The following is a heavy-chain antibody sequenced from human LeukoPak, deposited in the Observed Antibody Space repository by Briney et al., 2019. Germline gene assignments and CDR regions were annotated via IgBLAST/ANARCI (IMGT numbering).Heavy chain of an antibody. CDR1: GLTFSRSW. V-gene: IGHV3-74*01. D-gene: IGHD3-10*01. CDR3: ARAEIYYYGAGSPDY. J-gene: IGHJ4*02. CDR2: INSDGSST. Sequence: GGSLRLSCAASGLTFSRSWMRWVRQAPGKGLVRVSRINSDGSSTNYADSVKGRFTISGDNAKNTLYLQMNSLRAEDTAVYYCARAEIYYYGAGSPDYWGQGTLVTVSS.